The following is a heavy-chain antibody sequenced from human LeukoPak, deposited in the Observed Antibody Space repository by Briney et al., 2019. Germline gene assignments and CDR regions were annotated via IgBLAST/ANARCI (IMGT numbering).Heavy chain of an antibody. CDR1: GFTFSSYW. V-gene: IGHV3-7*01. J-gene: IGHJ4*02. D-gene: IGHD6-19*01. CDR2: IKQDGSEK. CDR3: AGASYSVGWASKY. Sequence: GGSLRLSCAASGFTFSSYWMSWVRKAPGKGLEWVANIKQDGSEKYYVDSVKGRFSISRVNAKNSLYMQMNSLRAEDTAVYYCAGASYSVGWASKYWGQGTLVIVSS.